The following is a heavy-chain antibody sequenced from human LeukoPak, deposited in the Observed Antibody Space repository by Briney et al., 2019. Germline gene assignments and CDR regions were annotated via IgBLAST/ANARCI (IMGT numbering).Heavy chain of an antibody. D-gene: IGHD3-16*01. Sequence: GGSLRLSCAASVFTFNDFAMTWVRQAPGKGLEWVSSIGDAGTYYADSVKGRFTISRDNPKNIVYLQLNSLRAGDTAMYYCAKNLGPFDVRGQGTMVTVSS. J-gene: IGHJ3*01. CDR2: IGDAGT. CDR1: VFTFNDFA. V-gene: IGHV3-23*01. CDR3: AKNLGPFDV.